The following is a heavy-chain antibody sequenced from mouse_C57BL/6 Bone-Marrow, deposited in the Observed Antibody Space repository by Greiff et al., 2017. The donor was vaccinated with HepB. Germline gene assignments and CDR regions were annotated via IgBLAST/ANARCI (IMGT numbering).Heavy chain of an antibody. CDR3: ARRGGLLRISYYYAMDY. CDR2: IYPRSGNT. V-gene: IGHV1-81*01. D-gene: IGHD1-1*01. J-gene: IGHJ4*01. CDR1: GYTFTSYG. Sequence: VKVVESGAELARPGASVKLSCKASGYTFTSYGISWVKQRTGQGLEWIGEIYPRSGNTYYNEKFKGKATLTADKSSSTAYMELRSLTSEDSAVYFCARRGGLLRISYYYAMDYWGQGTSVTVSS.